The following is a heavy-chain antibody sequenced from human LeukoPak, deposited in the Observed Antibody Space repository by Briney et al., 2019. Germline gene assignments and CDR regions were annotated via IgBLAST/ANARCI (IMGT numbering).Heavy chain of an antibody. CDR2: IYYSGST. D-gene: IGHD3-22*01. V-gene: IGHV4-59*01. CDR1: GGSISYYY. CDR3: ARADYYYDSSGYTYLFDY. Sequence: SETLSLTRTVSGGSISYYYWGWIRQPPGKGLEWIGYIYYSGSTNYHHSLKSRVTISVDTSKNQFSLNLSSVTAADTAVYYCARADYYYDSSGYTYLFDYWGQGILVTVSS. J-gene: IGHJ4*02.